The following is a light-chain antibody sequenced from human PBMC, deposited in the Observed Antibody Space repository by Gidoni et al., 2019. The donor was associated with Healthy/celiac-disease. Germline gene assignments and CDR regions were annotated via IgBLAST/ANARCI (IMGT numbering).Light chain of an antibody. CDR2: GAS. CDR3: QQYGSSL. V-gene: IGKV3-20*01. J-gene: IGKJ4*02. Sequence: EIVLTQSPGTLSLSPGERATLSCRASQSVSSSYVAWYQQKPGQAPRLLIYGASSRATGIPDRFSGSGSGTDVTLTISRLEPEDFAVYYCQQYGSSLFGGGTKVEIK. CDR1: QSVSSSY.